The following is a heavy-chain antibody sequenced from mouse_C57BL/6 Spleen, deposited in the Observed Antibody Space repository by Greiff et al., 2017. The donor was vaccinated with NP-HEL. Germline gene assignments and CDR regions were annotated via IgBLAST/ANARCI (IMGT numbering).Heavy chain of an antibody. V-gene: IGHV14-4*01. CDR1: GFNIKDDY. J-gene: IGHJ1*03. D-gene: IGHD1-1*01. CDR2: IDPENGDT. CDR3: TTFYGSSHWYLDV. Sequence: VQLQQSGAELVRPGASVKLSCTASGFNIKDDYMHWVKQRPEQGLEWIGWIDPENGDTEYASKFQGKATITADTSSNTAYLQLSSLTSEDTAVYYCTTFYGSSHWYLDVWGTGTTVTVSS.